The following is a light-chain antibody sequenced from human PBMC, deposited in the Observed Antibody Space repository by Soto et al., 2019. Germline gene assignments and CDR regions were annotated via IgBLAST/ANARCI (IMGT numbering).Light chain of an antibody. Sequence: IVLTQSPLSLSVSPGEPASISCRSSQSLTHTSGYNYLDWYLLKPGQPPQLLIYLGSNRGSGVPERFSGSGSGTDFTLTIRLVETEDAGICFCMHPLQTLITFGKGRGLEI. CDR2: LGS. CDR1: QSLTHTSGYNY. J-gene: IGKJ5*01. CDR3: MHPLQTLIT. V-gene: IGKV2-28*01.